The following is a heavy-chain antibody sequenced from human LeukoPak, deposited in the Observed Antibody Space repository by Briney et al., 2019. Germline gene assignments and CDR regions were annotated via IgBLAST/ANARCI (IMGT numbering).Heavy chain of an antibody. D-gene: IGHD6-19*01. CDR2: MFYSGST. J-gene: IGHJ4*02. V-gene: IGHV4-39*01. Sequence: SETLSLTCTVSGGSMRSSSNFWAWIRQLPGEALEWIGSMFYSGSTTYYNPSLKSRVTISVDTSKNQFSLRLTSVTASDTAVYYCARQSEYTSGWHYIDYWGQGTLVTVSS. CDR3: ARQSEYTSGWHYIDY. CDR1: GGSMRSSSNF.